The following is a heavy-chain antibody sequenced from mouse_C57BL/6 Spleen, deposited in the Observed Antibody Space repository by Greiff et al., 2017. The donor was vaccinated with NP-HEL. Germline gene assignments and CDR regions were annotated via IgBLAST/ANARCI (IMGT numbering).Heavy chain of an antibody. J-gene: IGHJ3*01. CDR2: INPSTGGT. Sequence: EVQLQQSGPELVKPGASVKISCKASGYSFTGYYMNWVKQSPEKSLEWIGEINPSTGGTTYNQKFKAKATLTVDKSSSTAYMQLKSLTSEDSAVYYCARSKIYDGYYLFAYWGQGTLVTVSA. CDR3: ARSKIYDGYYLFAY. D-gene: IGHD2-3*01. CDR1: GYSFTGYY. V-gene: IGHV1-42*01.